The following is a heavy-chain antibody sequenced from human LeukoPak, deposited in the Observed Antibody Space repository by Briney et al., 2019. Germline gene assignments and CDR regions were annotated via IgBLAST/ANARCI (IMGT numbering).Heavy chain of an antibody. V-gene: IGHV3-23*01. D-gene: IGHD3-22*01. CDR3: AKDLHYYDSSGYPSSFDY. CDR2: IGGSVNST. Sequence: GGSLRLSCAASGFTFKNYALSWVRQAPGKGLEWVSSIGGSVNSTNYADSVKGRFTISRDNSKNTLYLQMDSLRAEDTAVYYCAKDLHYYDSSGYPSSFDYWGQGTLVTVSS. J-gene: IGHJ4*02. CDR1: GFTFKNYA.